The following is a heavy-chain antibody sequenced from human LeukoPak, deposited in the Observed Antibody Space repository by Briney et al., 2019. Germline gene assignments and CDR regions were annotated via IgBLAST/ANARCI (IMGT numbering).Heavy chain of an antibody. D-gene: IGHD1-1*01. CDR1: GGSISSYY. V-gene: IGHV4-59*12. CDR2: IYYSGST. J-gene: IGHJ3*02. Sequence: SETLSLTCTVSGGSISSYYWSWIRQPPGKGLEWIGYIYYSGSTNYNPSLKSRVTMSVDTSKNQFSLKLSSVTAADTAVYYCARDPPEGSNWIDAFDIWGQGTMVTVSS. CDR3: ARDPPEGSNWIDAFDI.